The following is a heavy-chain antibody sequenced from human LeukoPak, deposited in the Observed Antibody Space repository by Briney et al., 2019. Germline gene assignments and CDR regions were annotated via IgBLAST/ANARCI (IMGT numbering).Heavy chain of an antibody. Sequence: GGSLRLSCAASGFTFSSYTLNWVRQAPGKGLEWVSSITIRGTYIYYADSVKGRFTISRDDAKNSLYLQMNSLRAEDTAVNYCARPASDYDFWSGFYPDYYYYYMDVWGKGTTVTVSS. V-gene: IGHV3-21*01. CDR2: ITIRGTYI. CDR3: ARPASDYDFWSGFYPDYYYYYMDV. CDR1: GFTFSSYT. D-gene: IGHD3-3*01. J-gene: IGHJ6*03.